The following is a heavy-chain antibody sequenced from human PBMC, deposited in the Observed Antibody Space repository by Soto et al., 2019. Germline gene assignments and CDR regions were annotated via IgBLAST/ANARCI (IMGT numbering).Heavy chain of an antibody. V-gene: IGHV4-31*03. D-gene: IGHD2-2*01. CDR1: GGSIYTGGFY. CDR3: ATSRVPSRTRVDY. Sequence: QVQLQESGPVLVKPSQTLSLTCTVSGGSIYTGGFYWSWIRQLPGKGLEWLGYIYYTGSTQYTPSLESRLTISTDTSDNQFSLRLTSVTAADTAVYYCATSRVPSRTRVDYWGQLTLVTVSS. J-gene: IGHJ4*02. CDR2: IYYTGST.